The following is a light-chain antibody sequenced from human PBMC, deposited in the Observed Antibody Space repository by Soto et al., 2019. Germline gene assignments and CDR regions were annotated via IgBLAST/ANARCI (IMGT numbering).Light chain of an antibody. J-gene: IGKJ4*01. CDR2: AAS. Sequence: DIQLTQSPSFLSASVGDRVTITCRASQGINSYLAWYQQKPGIAPKLLIYAASTLQSGVPSRFSGSGSGAEFSLTISSLQPEDFASYYCQQLNSSPLTVGGGTKVE. CDR3: QQLNSSPLT. CDR1: QGINSY. V-gene: IGKV1-9*01.